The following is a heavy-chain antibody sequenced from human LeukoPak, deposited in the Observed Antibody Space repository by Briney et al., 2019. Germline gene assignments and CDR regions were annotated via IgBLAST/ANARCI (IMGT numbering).Heavy chain of an antibody. CDR1: GFTFSTYG. V-gene: IGHV3-23*01. CDR2: ISGSGGSR. Sequence: GGSLRLSCAASGFTFSTYGMSWVRQAPGKGLEWVSGISGSGGSRFYTDSVKGRFTISRDNSKNTLYLQMNSLRAEDTAVYYCARGYWNYDYWGQGTLVTVSS. CDR3: ARGYWNYDY. J-gene: IGHJ4*02. D-gene: IGHD1-7*01.